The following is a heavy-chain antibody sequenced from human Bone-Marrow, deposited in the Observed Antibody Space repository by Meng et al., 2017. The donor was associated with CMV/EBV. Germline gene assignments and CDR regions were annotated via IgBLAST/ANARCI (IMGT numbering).Heavy chain of an antibody. CDR3: ARGGQQLVRRYFHN. CDR2: INPNSGAT. D-gene: IGHD6-13*01. Sequence: ASVKVSCKASGYTFTDYYMHWVRQAPGQGLEWMGWINPNSGATNYPQKFQGRVTMTRDTSMSTAYMELRRLRFDDTAMYYCARGGQQLVRRYFHNWGQGTLVTVYS. J-gene: IGHJ1*01. CDR1: GYTFTDYY. V-gene: IGHV1-2*02.